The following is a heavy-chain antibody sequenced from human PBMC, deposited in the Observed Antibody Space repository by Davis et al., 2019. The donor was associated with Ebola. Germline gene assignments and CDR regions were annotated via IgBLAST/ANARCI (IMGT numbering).Heavy chain of an antibody. J-gene: IGHJ6*03. CDR2: IYSGGST. D-gene: IGHD5-18*01. CDR1: GFTVSSNY. Sequence: GESLKISCAASGFTVSSNYMSWVRQAPGKGLEWVSVIYSGGSTYYADSVKGRFTISRDNSKNTLYLQMNSLRAEDTAVYYCARIAESPPDTAMVRGYYYYYMDVWGKGTTVTVSS. CDR3: ARIAESPPDTAMVRGYYYYYMDV. V-gene: IGHV3-53*01.